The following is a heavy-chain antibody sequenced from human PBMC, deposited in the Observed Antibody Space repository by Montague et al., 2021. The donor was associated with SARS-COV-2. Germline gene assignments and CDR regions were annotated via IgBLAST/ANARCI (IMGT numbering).Heavy chain of an antibody. CDR3: ARQILTMVRGVPRNWFDP. CDR1: GFTVSSNY. J-gene: IGHJ5*02. V-gene: IGHV3-66*04. CDR2: IYSSGST. D-gene: IGHD3-10*01. Sequence: SLRLSCAASGFTVSSNYMTWARQAPGKGLEWVSLIYSSGSTFYADSVQGRFTISRDNSNNTLYLHMNSLRAEDTAVYYCARQILTMVRGVPRNWFDPWGQGTLVTVSS.